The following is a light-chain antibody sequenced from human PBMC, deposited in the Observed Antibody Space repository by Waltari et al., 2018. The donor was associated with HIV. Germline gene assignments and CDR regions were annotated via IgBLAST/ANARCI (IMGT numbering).Light chain of an antibody. CDR1: SSIIGLSYD. V-gene: IGLV1-40*01. CDR3: QSYAIDLNGFWV. J-gene: IGLJ3*02. Sequence: QSVLTQPPSVSGAPGQRVTISCTARSSIIGLSYDVQWYQQFPGTAPKLLIYGNNNLPAGVPDRFSASKSGTSASLAITGLQAEDEADYYCQSYAIDLNGFWVFGGGTKLTVL. CDR2: GNN.